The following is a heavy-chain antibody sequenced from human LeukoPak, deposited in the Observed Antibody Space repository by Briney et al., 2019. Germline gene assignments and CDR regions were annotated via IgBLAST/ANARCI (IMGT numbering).Heavy chain of an antibody. V-gene: IGHV4-59*01. D-gene: IGHD3-16*01. CDR3: ARAPATLQFGYYYYYMDV. J-gene: IGHJ6*03. CDR2: IDYSGST. CDR1: GGSISSYY. Sequence: SQTLSLTCTVSGGSISSYYWSWIRQPPGKGLEWIGYIDYSGSTNYNPSLKSRVTISVDTSKNQFSLNLTSVTAADTAVYYCARAPATLQFGYYYYYMDVWGRGTTVTVSS.